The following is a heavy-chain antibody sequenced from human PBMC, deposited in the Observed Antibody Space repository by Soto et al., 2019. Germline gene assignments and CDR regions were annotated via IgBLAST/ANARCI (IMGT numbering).Heavy chain of an antibody. Sequence: GGSLRLSCAASGFTFNTYAMHWVRQAPGKGLEWVAVISYDGSDKYYADSVKGRFTLSRDNSMNTLYLQMNSLRAEDTAVYYCARVGRDNNYWCFFDYWGQGTLVTVSS. CDR1: GFTFNTYA. CDR2: ISYDGSDK. J-gene: IGHJ4*02. CDR3: ARVGRDNNYWCFFDY. V-gene: IGHV3-30-3*01. D-gene: IGHD4-4*01.